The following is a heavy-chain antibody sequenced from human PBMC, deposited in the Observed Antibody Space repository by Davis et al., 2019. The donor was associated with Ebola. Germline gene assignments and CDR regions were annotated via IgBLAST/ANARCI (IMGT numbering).Heavy chain of an antibody. CDR1: GFTFSDHY. CDR2: TRNKANSYTT. J-gene: IGHJ4*02. D-gene: IGHD6-25*01. V-gene: IGHV3-72*01. CDR3: AKAGSSGWRDFDY. Sequence: LSLTCAASGFTFSDHYMDWVRQAPGKGLEWVGRTRNKANSYTTEYAASVEGRFTISRDDSKNSLYLQMNTLGTEDTAVYYCAKAGSSGWRDFDYWGQGTLVTVSS.